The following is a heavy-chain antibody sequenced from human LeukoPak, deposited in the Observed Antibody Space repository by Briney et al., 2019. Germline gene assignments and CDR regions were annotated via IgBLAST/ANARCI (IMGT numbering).Heavy chain of an antibody. J-gene: IGHJ4*02. CDR3: ARGNTELWFGDTQAPDY. D-gene: IGHD3-10*01. CDR2: INPNSGGT. Sequence: ASVKVSCKASGGTFSSYAISWVRQAPGQGLEWMGWINPNSGGTNYAQKFQGRVTMTRDTSISTAYMELSRLRSDDTAVYYCARGNTELWFGDTQAPDYWGQGTLVTVSS. CDR1: GGTFSSYA. V-gene: IGHV1-2*02.